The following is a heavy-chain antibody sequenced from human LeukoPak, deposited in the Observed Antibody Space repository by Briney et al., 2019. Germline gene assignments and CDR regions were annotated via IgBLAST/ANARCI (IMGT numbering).Heavy chain of an antibody. CDR2: IYSGGST. CDR3: ARDFYYYDSSGYRKTDY. CDR1: GFTVSGNY. Sequence: GGSLRLSCAASGFTVSGNYMSWVRQAPGKGLEWVSVIYSGGSTYYADSVKGRFTISRDNSKNTLYLQMNSLRAEDTAVYYCARDFYYYDSSGYRKTDYWGQGTLVTVSS. J-gene: IGHJ4*02. D-gene: IGHD3-22*01. V-gene: IGHV3-66*01.